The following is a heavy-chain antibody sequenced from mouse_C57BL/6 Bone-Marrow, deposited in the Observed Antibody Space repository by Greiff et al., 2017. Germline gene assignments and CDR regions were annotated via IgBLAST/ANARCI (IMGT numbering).Heavy chain of an antibody. CDR2: INPYNGGT. Sequence: EVQLQQSGPVLVKPGASVKMSCKASGYTFTDYYMNWVKQSHGKSLEWIGVINPYNGGTSYNQKFKGKATLTVDKSSSTAYMELNSLTSEDSAVYYYAREYYYDSFCYAMDYWGQGTSVTVSS. CDR1: GYTFTDYY. CDR3: AREYYYDSFCYAMDY. J-gene: IGHJ4*01. D-gene: IGHD1-1*01. V-gene: IGHV1-19*01.